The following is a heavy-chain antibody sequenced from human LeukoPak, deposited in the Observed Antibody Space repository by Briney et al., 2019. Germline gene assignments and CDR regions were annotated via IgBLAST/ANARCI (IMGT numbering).Heavy chain of an antibody. V-gene: IGHV3-7*01. CDR3: ATSRTFDY. D-gene: IGHD1-7*01. CDR1: GFTFNSYW. CDR2: IKQDGSEK. Sequence: GGSLRLSCAASGFTFNSYWMNWVRQAPGKGLEWVANIKQDGSEKYYVDSVKGRFAISRDNAENSLYLQMNSLRAEDTAVYYCATSRTFDYWGQGTLVTVSS. J-gene: IGHJ4*02.